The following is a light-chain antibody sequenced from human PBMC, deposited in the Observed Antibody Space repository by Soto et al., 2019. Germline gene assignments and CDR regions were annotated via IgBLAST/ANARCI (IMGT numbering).Light chain of an antibody. CDR3: HQYGGSPRT. Sequence: EIVLTQSPGTLSLSPGERATLSCRASQSVSSSYLAWYQQKPGQAPRLLIYGASSRATGIPDRFSGSGSGTDFTLTISRLEPEDFAVYYCHQYGGSPRTLGQGTTVEIK. J-gene: IGKJ1*01. CDR2: GAS. CDR1: QSVSSSY. V-gene: IGKV3-20*01.